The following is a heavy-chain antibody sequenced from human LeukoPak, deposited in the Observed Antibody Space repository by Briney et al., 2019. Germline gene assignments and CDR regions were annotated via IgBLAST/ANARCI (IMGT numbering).Heavy chain of an antibody. CDR3: AKEGFDP. Sequence: GESLRLSCAASGFTFSSYGMHWVRQAPGQGLEWVTFIRYDGSNKYYANSVKGRFTISRDNSKNTLYLQMNSLRAEDTAVYYCAKEGFDPWGQGTLVTVSS. CDR2: IRYDGSNK. V-gene: IGHV3-30*02. J-gene: IGHJ5*02. CDR1: GFTFSSYG.